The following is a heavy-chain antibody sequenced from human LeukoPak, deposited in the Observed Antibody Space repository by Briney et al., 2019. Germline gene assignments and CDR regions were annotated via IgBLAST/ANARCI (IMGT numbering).Heavy chain of an antibody. Sequence: SETLSLTCTVSGGSISSSSFYWDWIRQPSGKGLEWIAAIYYSGSTYYNPSLKSRVTISVDTSKNQFSLRLSSVTAADTAIYYCARHGAHYYSGSGSYYTTAFDSWGQGTLVTVSS. J-gene: IGHJ4*02. V-gene: IGHV4-39*01. D-gene: IGHD3-10*01. CDR2: IYYSGST. CDR1: GGSISSSSFY. CDR3: ARHGAHYYSGSGSYYTTAFDS.